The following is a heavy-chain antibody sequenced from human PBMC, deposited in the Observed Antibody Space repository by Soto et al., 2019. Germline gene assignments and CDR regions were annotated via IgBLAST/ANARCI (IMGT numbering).Heavy chain of an antibody. CDR3: ARVQCMLIFGALMTKVRYYYGMDV. J-gene: IGHJ6*01. CDR2: INVGNGDT. Sequence: QVQLVQTGAEVKKPGASVKVSCKASGYAVTRNPRQWVRQAPGQSLEWVGWINVGNGDTRYSQKFQGRATITRDTSGSTVYMELSRLRFVKTAVYSCARVQCMLIFGALMTKVRYYYGMDV. CDR1: GYAVTRNP. V-gene: IGHV1-3*01. D-gene: IGHD3-16*01.